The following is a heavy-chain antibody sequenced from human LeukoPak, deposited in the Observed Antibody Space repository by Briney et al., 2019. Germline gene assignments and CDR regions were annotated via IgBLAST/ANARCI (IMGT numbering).Heavy chain of an antibody. J-gene: IGHJ6*02. D-gene: IGHD6-6*01. Sequence: GGSLRLYCAASGFTFSSYGMHWVRQAPGKGLEWVAVIWYDGSNKYYADSVKGRFTISRDNSKNTLYLQMDSLRAEDTAVYYCARDRTSSSPTPLYYYYGMDVWGQGTTVTVSS. CDR3: ARDRTSSSPTPLYYYYGMDV. CDR1: GFTFSSYG. CDR2: IWYDGSNK. V-gene: IGHV3-33*01.